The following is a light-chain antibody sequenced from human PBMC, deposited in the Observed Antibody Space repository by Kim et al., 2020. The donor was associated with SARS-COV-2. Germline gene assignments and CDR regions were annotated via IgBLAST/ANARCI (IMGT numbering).Light chain of an antibody. CDR3: QQRNDWPQT. CDR1: QSVGSY. V-gene: IGKV3-11*01. J-gene: IGKJ1*01. Sequence: LSPGERATLSCRASQSVGSYLAWYQQKPGQAPRLLIYDASNRATAIPDRFTGSGSGTDFTLTISSLEPEDCAVYFCQQRNDWPQTFGQGTKVDIK. CDR2: DAS.